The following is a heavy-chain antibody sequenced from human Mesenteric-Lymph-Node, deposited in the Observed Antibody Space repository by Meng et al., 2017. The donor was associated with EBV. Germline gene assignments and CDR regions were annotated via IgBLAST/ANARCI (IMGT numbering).Heavy chain of an antibody. Sequence: QLQEPGPGLAKPSGTLSLTCTVSGGSISSKNWWSVVRQPPGKGLEWIGEIYHSGTTNYNPSLKSRATMSVDKSKNHFSLRLSSVTAADTAVYHCARATWLYGGGSFSYYFDLWGQGTLVTVSS. J-gene: IGHJ4*02. V-gene: IGHV4-4*02. D-gene: IGHD3-10*01. CDR2: IYHSGTT. CDR1: GGSISSKNW. CDR3: ARATWLYGGGSFSYYFDL.